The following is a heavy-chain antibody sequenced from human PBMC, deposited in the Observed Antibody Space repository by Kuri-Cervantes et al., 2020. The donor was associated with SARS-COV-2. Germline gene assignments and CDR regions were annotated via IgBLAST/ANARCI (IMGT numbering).Heavy chain of an antibody. J-gene: IGHJ6*03. CDR1: GYTFTSYD. V-gene: IGHV1-8*03. CDR3: ARVWRSSYYDILTGTNRTYYYYMDV. CDR2: MNPNSGNT. Sequence: ASVKVSCKASGYTFTSYDINWVRQATGQGLEWMGWMNPNSGNTGYAQKFQGRVTITRNTPISTAYMELSSLRSEDTAVYYCARVWRSSYYDILTGTNRTYYYYMDVWGKGTTVTVSS. D-gene: IGHD3-9*01.